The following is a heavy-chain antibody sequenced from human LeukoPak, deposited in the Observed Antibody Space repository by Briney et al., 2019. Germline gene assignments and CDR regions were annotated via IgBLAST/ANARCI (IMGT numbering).Heavy chain of an antibody. CDR2: IYYSGST. J-gene: IGHJ4*02. CDR1: GGSISSSSYY. D-gene: IGHD3-10*01. CDR3: ASNVLLWFGELSSFDY. V-gene: IGHV4-39*01. Sequence: SETLSLTCTVSGGSISSSSYYWGWIRQPPGKGLEWIGSIYYSGSTYYNPSLKSRVTISVDTSKSQFSLKLSSVTAADTAVYYCASNVLLWFGELSSFDYWGQGTLVTVSS.